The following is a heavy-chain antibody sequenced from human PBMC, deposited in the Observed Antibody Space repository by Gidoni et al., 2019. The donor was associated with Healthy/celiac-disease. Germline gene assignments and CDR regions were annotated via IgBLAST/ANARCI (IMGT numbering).Heavy chain of an antibody. J-gene: IGHJ3*02. V-gene: IGHV3-9*01. Sequence: EVQLVESGGGLVQPGRSLRLSCAASGFTFDDYAMHWVRQAPGKGLEWVSGISWNSGSIGYADSVKGRFTISRDNAKNSLYLQMNSLRAEDTALYYCAKAHDSSGYLDIWGQGTMVTVSS. CDR1: GFTFDDYA. D-gene: IGHD3-22*01. CDR2: ISWNSGSI. CDR3: AKAHDSSGYLDI.